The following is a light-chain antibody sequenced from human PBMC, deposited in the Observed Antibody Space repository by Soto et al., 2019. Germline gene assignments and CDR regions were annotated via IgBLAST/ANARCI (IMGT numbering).Light chain of an antibody. CDR3: QKYNSAPHT. V-gene: IGKV1-27*01. J-gene: IGKJ4*01. Sequence: DIQMTQSPSSLSASVGDRVTITCRASQGISTYLAWYQQKPGKVPMLLIYAASTLQSRVPARFSGSGSGTDFTLPISSLEPEDVARYYCQKYNSAPHTFGGGTKVEIK. CDR2: AAS. CDR1: QGISTY.